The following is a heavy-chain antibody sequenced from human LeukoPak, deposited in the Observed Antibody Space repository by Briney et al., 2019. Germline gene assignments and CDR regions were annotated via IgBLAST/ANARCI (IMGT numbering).Heavy chain of an antibody. J-gene: IGHJ4*02. CDR1: AGSISSYY. V-gene: IGHV4-59*08. CDR2: VYYSGGT. Sequence: SETLSLTCTVSAGSISSYYWSWIRQPPGKGLEWIGYVYYSGGTNYNPSLKSRVTISVDTSKNQFSLKLSSVTAADTAVYYCARYCSSTSCYFFDSWGQGTLVTVSS. CDR3: ARYCSSTSCYFFDS. D-gene: IGHD2-2*01.